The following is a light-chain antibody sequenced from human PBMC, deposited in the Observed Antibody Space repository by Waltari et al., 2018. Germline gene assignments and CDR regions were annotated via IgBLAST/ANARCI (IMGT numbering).Light chain of an antibody. V-gene: IGKV1-33*01. CDR1: QDISKY. CDR3: QQYDNPQFT. CDR2: DAS. J-gene: IGKJ3*01. Sequence: DIKMTQSTSSLSASVGDRVTITCQASQDISKYLNWYQQKPGKAPKLLIYDASTLEVGVPSRFSGSGSGTDFTFSISSLQPEDFATYFCQQYDNPQFTFGPGTKVDIK.